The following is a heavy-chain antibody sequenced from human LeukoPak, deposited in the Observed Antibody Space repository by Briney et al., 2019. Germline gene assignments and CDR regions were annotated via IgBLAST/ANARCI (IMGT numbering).Heavy chain of an antibody. V-gene: IGHV1-24*01. Sequence: ASVKVSCKVSGYTLTELSMHWVRPAPGKGLAWMGGFDPEDGETIYAQKFQGRVTMTEDTSTDTAYMELSSLRSEDTAVYYCATLGYYDSSGYFSLSPNWGRGTLVTVSS. D-gene: IGHD3-22*01. J-gene: IGHJ4*02. CDR2: FDPEDGET. CDR3: ATLGYYDSSGYFSLSPN. CDR1: GYTLTELS.